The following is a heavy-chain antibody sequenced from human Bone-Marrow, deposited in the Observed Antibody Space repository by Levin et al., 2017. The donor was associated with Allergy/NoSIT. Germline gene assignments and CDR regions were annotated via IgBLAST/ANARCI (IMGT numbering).Heavy chain of an antibody. J-gene: IGHJ5*02. Sequence: SQTLSLTCAVYGGSFSGYYWSWIRPPPGRGLEWIGEINHSGSTNYNPSLKSRVTIPVDTSKNQFSLKLTSVTAADTAVYYCARTHIVVVPAAIGSWFEPWGQGTLVTVSS. V-gene: IGHV4-34*01. D-gene: IGHD2-2*01. CDR2: INHSGST. CDR1: GGSFSGYY. CDR3: ARTHIVVVPAAIGSWFEP.